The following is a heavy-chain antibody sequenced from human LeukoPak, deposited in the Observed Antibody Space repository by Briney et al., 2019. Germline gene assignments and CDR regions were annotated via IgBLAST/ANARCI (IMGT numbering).Heavy chain of an antibody. CDR2: ISSSSSYI. CDR1: GFTFSSYD. Sequence: PGGSLRLSCAASGFTFSSYDMNWVRQAPGKGLEWVSSISSSSSYIYYADSVKGRFTISRDNAKNSLYLQMNSLRAEDTAVYYCAKPPYTVTTKDAFDIWGQGTMVTVSS. J-gene: IGHJ3*02. CDR3: AKPPYTVTTKDAFDI. D-gene: IGHD4-11*01. V-gene: IGHV3-21*04.